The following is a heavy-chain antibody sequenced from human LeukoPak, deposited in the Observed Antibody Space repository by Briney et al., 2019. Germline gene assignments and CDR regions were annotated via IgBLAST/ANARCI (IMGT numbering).Heavy chain of an antibody. CDR3: AKDREWELPD. J-gene: IGHJ4*02. D-gene: IGHD1-26*01. CDR2: ISSNGGST. CDR1: GFTFSSYA. Sequence: GGSLRLSCAASGFTFSSYAMHWVRQAPGKGLEYVSAISSNGGSTYYANSVKGRFTISRDNSKNTLYLQMGSLGAEDMAVYYCAKDREWELPDWGQGTLVTVSS. V-gene: IGHV3-64*01.